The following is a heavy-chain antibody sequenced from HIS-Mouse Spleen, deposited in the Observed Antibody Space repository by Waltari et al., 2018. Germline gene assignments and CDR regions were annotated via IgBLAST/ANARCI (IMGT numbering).Heavy chain of an antibody. J-gene: IGHJ4*02. CDR1: GGSFSGFF. CDR3: ARSDIVATIDY. V-gene: IGHV4-34*01. Sequence: QVQLQQWGAGLLKPSETLSLTCAVYGGSFSGFFRSWIRQPPGKGLGWIGEINHSGSTNYNPSLKSRVTISVDTSKNQFSLKLSSVTAADTAVYYCARSDIVATIDYWGQGTLVTVSS. D-gene: IGHD5-12*01. CDR2: INHSGST.